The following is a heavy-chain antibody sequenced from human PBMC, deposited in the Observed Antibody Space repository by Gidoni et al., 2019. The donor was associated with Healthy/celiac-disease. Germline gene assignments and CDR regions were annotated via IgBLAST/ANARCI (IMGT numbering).Heavy chain of an antibody. CDR3: ARPRYGDYFTGGGENWFDP. J-gene: IGHJ5*02. D-gene: IGHD4-17*01. CDR2: IYYSGRT. CDR1: GGSISSSSYY. V-gene: IGHV4-39*01. Sequence: QLQLQESGPGLVKPSETLSLTCTVSGGSISSSSYYWGWIRQPPGKGLEWIGSIYYSGRTYYNPSLKSRVTISVDTSKNQCSLKLSSVTAADTAVYYCARPRYGDYFTGGGENWFDPWGQGTLVTVSS.